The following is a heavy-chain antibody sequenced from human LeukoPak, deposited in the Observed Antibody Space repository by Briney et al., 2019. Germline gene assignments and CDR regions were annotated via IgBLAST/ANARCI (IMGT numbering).Heavy chain of an antibody. D-gene: IGHD6-13*01. Sequence: AAPKITFSNNGIHLVRQPLVKRLEWVAVISYDGSNKYYADSVKGRFTISRDNSKNTLHLQMNSLRAEDTAVYYCAKNQDAGYSSSCLDYWGQGTLVTVSS. CDR1: KITFSNNG. V-gene: IGHV3-30*18. CDR3: AKNQDAGYSSSCLDY. CDR2: ISYDGSNK. J-gene: IGHJ4*02.